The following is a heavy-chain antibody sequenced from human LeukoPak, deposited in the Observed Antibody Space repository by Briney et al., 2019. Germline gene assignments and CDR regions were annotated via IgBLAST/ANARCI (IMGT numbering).Heavy chain of an antibody. Sequence: VASVKVSCKASGGTFSSYAISWVRQAPGQGLEWMGRIIPILGIANYAQKFQGRVTITADKSTSTAYMELSSLRSEDTAVYYCARDLVYYDSSGYYPYFDYWGQGTLVTVSS. V-gene: IGHV1-69*04. CDR1: GGTFSSYA. CDR2: IIPILGIA. D-gene: IGHD3-22*01. CDR3: ARDLVYYDSSGYYPYFDY. J-gene: IGHJ4*02.